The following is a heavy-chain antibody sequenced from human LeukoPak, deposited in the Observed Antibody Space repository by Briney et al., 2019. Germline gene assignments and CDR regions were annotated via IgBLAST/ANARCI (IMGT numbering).Heavy chain of an antibody. CDR2: TYYRSKWYN. Sequence: SQTLSLTCAISGDSVSSNSAPWNWIRQSPSRALEWLGRTYYRSKWYNDYAVSVKSQITINPDTSKNQCSLQLSSVTPEDTAVYYCARDRDYYDGGFDPWGQGTLV. CDR1: GDSVSSNSAP. D-gene: IGHD3-22*01. V-gene: IGHV6-1*01. CDR3: ARDRDYYDGGFDP. J-gene: IGHJ5*02.